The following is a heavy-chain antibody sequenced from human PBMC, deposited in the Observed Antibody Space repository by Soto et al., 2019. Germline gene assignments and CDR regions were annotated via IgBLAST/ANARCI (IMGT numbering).Heavy chain of an antibody. CDR3: AKGRGDYEMDFGY. Sequence: GGSLRLSCAASGFTLSNYVMAWVRQAPGEGLGWVSSIRGGGDSTYYADSVRGRFTICRDRSKNTLYLQMNSLRAEDTAIYYCAKGRGDYEMDFGYWGQGTLVTVSS. D-gene: IGHD4-17*01. V-gene: IGHV3-23*01. CDR2: IRGGGDST. J-gene: IGHJ4*02. CDR1: GFTLSNYV.